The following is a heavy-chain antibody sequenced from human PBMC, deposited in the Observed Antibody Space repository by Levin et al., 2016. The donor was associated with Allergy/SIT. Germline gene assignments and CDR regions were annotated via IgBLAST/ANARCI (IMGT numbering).Heavy chain of an antibody. Sequence: WIRQPPGKGLEWVSYISSSSSTIYYADSVKGRFTISRDNAKSSLYLQMNSLRAEDTAVYYCARERVVLWFGEGLSGMDVWGQGTTVTVSS. J-gene: IGHJ6*02. CDR2: ISSSSSTI. D-gene: IGHD3-10*01. CDR3: ARERVVLWFGEGLSGMDV. V-gene: IGHV3-48*01.